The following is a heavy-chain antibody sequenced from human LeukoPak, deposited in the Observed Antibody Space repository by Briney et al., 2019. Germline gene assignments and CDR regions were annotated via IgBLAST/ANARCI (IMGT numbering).Heavy chain of an antibody. CDR2: IGGSGART. V-gene: IGHV3-23*01. J-gene: IGHJ4*02. Sequence: GGSLRLSCAASGFTFCSFPMTWVRQAPGKGLGWVSTIGGSGARTYYAGSVKGPFTISRDNSKNTLSLQMNSLRAEDSAIYFCAKNYYGSGTMGGYWGEGTLVTVSS. CDR3: AKNYYGSGTMGGY. D-gene: IGHD3-10*01. CDR1: GFTFCSFP.